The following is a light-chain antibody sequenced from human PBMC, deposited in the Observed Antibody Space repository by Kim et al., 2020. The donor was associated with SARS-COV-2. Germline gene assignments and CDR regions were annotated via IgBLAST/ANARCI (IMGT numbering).Light chain of an antibody. V-gene: IGKV1-5*03. CDR2: MAS. CDR1: QSISSW. CDR3: QQYNYYPYS. Sequence: SASVGGRVTITCRASQSISSWLAWYQQKPGKAPKRLISMASSLESGVPSRFSGSGYGTEFTLTIISLQPDDFATYFCQQYNYYPYSFAQGTKLEI. J-gene: IGKJ2*03.